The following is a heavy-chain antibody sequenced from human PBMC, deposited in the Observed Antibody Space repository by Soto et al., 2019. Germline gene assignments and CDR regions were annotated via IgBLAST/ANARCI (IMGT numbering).Heavy chain of an antibody. D-gene: IGHD1-26*01. J-gene: IGHJ5*02. Sequence: QVQLVQSGAEVKEPGASVKVSCKASGYTFASYGINWVRQAPGQGLEWMGWISGYNGNTKYAQKFQGRVTGTXXTXTXXGYMELRSLRSDDTAVYYCARDGILGTTQGSWFDPWGQGTLVTVSS. CDR2: ISGYNGNT. CDR1: GYTFASYG. CDR3: ARDGILGTTQGSWFDP. V-gene: IGHV1-18*01.